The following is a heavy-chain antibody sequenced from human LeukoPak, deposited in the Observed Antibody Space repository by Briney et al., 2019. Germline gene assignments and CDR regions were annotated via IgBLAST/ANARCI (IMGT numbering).Heavy chain of an antibody. J-gene: IGHJ4*02. CDR2: INPNSGGT. CDR1: GYTFTGYY. D-gene: IGHD6-13*01. Sequence: ASVKVSCKASGYTFTGYYMHWVRQAPGQGLEWMGWINPNSGGTNYAQKLQGRVTMTTDTSTSTAYMELRSLRSDDTAVYYCARDLLIAAAGDYWGQGTLVTVSS. V-gene: IGHV1-2*02. CDR3: ARDLLIAAAGDY.